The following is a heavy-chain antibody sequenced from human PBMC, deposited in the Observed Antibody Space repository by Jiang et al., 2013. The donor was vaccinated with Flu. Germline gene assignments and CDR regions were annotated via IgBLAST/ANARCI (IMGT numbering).Heavy chain of an antibody. D-gene: IGHD3-22*01. Sequence: VQLLESGGGLVEPGGSLRLFCAASGFTFSNAWMSWVRQAPGKGLEWVGRIASKTDGGKIEYAAPVKGRFTISRDDSQNTLYLQMSSLKTEDTAVYYCTPGLDSLLRHTFAYWGQGTLVTVSS. J-gene: IGHJ4*02. CDR3: TPGLDSLLRHTFAY. V-gene: IGHV3-15*04. CDR1: GFTFSNAW. CDR2: IASKTDGGKI.